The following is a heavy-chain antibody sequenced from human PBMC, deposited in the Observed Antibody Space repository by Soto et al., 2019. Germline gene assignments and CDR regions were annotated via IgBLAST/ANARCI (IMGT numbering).Heavy chain of an antibody. V-gene: IGHV3-20*04. Sequence: EVQLVESGGGVVRPGGSLRLSCAASGFTFDDYGMSWVRQAPGKGLEWVSGINWNGGSTGYADSVKGRFTISRDNAKNSLYLQTNSLRAEDTAFDYFARLYSSGWYGPGRYWGQGTLVTVSS. J-gene: IGHJ4*02. CDR3: ARLYSSGWYGPGRY. CDR1: GFTFDDYG. CDR2: INWNGGST. D-gene: IGHD6-19*01.